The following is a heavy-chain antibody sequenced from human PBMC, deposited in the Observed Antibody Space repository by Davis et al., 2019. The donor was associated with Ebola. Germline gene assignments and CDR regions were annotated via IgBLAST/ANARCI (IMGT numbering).Heavy chain of an antibody. D-gene: IGHD2-15*01. V-gene: IGHV1-18*01. CDR2: ISAYNGNT. CDR1: GYTFTSYG. Sequence: ASVKVSCKASGYTFTSYGISWVRQAPGQGLEWMGWISAYNGNTNYAQKLQGRVTMTTDTSTSTAHMELSRLRSDDTAVYYCARGGYCSGGSCYFFDYWDQGTLVTVPS. CDR3: ARGGYCSGGSCYFFDY. J-gene: IGHJ4*02.